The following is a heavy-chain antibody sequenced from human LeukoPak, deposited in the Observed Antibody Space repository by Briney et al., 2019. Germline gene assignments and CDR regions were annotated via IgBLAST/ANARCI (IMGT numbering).Heavy chain of an antibody. J-gene: IGHJ3*02. Sequence: PGGSLRLSCAASGFTFSNAWMSWVRQAPGKGLEWVGRIKSKTDGGTTDYAAPVKGRFTISRDDSKNTLYLQMNSLKTEDTAVYYCTTEPANNWDVWGAFDIWGQGTMVTVSS. CDR1: GFTFSNAW. D-gene: IGHD3-16*01. V-gene: IGHV3-15*01. CDR3: TTEPANNWDVWGAFDI. CDR2: IKSKTDGGTT.